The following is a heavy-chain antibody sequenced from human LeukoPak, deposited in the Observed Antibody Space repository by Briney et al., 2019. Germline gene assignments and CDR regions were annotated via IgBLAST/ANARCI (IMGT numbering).Heavy chain of an antibody. V-gene: IGHV5-51*01. CDR3: ARQCGNYYGSGSYACYYYGMDV. J-gene: IGHJ6*02. D-gene: IGHD3-10*01. CDR1: GNSFTTYW. CDR2: IYPGDSDT. Sequence: GESLKISCKGSGNSFTTYWIGWVRQMPGKGLEWMGIIYPGDSDTRYSPSFQGQVTISADKSISTAYLQWSSLKASDTATYYCARQCGNYYGSGSYACYYYGMDVWGQGTTVTVSS.